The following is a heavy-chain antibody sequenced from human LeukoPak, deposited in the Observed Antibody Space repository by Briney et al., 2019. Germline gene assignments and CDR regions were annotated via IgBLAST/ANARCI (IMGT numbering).Heavy chain of an antibody. V-gene: IGHV1-18*04. CDR2: INPYNGNT. D-gene: IGHD3-3*01. J-gene: IGHJ6*03. CDR3: ARDLNRYDFWSDYYYYYYMDV. Sequence: ASVKVSCKASGYSFTSYYMHWVRQAPGQGLEWMGWINPYNGNTNYAQKLQGRVTMTTDTSTSTAYMELRSLRSDDTAVYYCARDLNRYDFWSDYYYYYYMDVWGKGTTVTVSS. CDR1: GYSFTSYY.